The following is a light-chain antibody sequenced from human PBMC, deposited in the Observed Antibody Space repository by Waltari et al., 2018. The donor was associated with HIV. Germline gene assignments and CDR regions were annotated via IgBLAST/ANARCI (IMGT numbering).Light chain of an antibody. Sequence: QSALTQPASVSGSPGQAITISCTGSRRDVGTYDYLAWYQQHPGTATKLIISDVTERPSGSSNRFSGSKSGTTASLTSSGLQAEDEAEYFCCSFAGSNFVFGSGTKVTVL. V-gene: IGLV2-23*02. CDR3: CSFAGSNFV. J-gene: IGLJ1*01. CDR1: RRDVGTYDY. CDR2: DVT.